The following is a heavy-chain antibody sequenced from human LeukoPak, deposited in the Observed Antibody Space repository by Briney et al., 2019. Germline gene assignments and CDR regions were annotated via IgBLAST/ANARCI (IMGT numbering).Heavy chain of an antibody. Sequence: PGGSLRLSCRASGFTFSSYWMSWVRQAPGKGLEWVANIKKDGSEEFYVDSVKGRFTISRDNAKNSLYLQMTSLRAEDTAVYYCARGGGHDYWGQGTLVTVSS. V-gene: IGHV3-7*01. J-gene: IGHJ4*02. D-gene: IGHD3-10*01. CDR3: ARGGGHDY. CDR2: IKKDGSEE. CDR1: GFTFSSYW.